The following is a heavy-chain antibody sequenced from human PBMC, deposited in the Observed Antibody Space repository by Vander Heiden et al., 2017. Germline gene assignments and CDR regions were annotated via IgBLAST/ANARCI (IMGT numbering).Heavy chain of an antibody. CDR1: GSTFGSCN. J-gene: IGHJ4*02. V-gene: IGHV3-21*01. CDR3: ARPPKYSSGWYCDY. D-gene: IGHD6-19*01. CDR2: ISSSSSSI. Sequence: EVQLVESGGGLVKPGGSLRLSCAASGSTFGSCNMNWVRQAPGKGLEWVSSISSSSSSIYYADSVKGRFTISRDNAKNSLYLQMNSMRAEDTAVYYCARPPKYSSGWYCDYWGQGTLVTVSS.